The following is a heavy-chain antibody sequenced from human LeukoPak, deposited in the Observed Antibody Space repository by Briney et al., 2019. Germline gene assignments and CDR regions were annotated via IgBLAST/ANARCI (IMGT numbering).Heavy chain of an antibody. V-gene: IGHV4-59*01. J-gene: IGHJ5*02. CDR2: IYYSGST. CDR1: GGSISSYY. CDR3: ARGVVVPAALGSWFDP. Sequence: SETLSLTCTVSGGSISSYYWSWIRQPPGKGLEWIGYIYYSGSTNYNPSLKSRVTISVDTSKNQFSLKLSSVTAADTAVYYCARGVVVPAALGSWFDPWGQGTLVTVSS. D-gene: IGHD2-2*01.